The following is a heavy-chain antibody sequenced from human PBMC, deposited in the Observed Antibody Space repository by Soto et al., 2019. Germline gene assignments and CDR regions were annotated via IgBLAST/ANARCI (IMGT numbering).Heavy chain of an antibody. J-gene: IGHJ4*02. V-gene: IGHV4-61*01. CDR2: IYYSGST. D-gene: IGHD3-10*01. Sequence: ETLSLTCTFSGGSVSSGSYYWSWIRQPPGKGLEWIGYIYYSGSTNYNPSLKSRVTISVDTSKNQFSLKLSSVTAADTAVYYCARDFSGPDDYWGQGTLVTVSS. CDR3: ARDFSGPDDY. CDR1: GGSVSSGSYY.